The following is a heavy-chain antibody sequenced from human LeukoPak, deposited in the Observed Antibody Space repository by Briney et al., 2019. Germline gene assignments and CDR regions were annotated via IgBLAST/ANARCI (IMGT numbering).Heavy chain of an antibody. CDR3: AREVRVVITYYMDV. Sequence: SETLSLTCTVSGGSISSSSYYWGWIRQPPGKGLEWIGSIYYSGSTYYNPSLKSRVTISVDTSKNQFSLKLSSVTAADTAVYYCAREVRVVITYYMDVWGKGTTVIVSS. CDR2: IYYSGST. CDR1: GGSISSSSYY. J-gene: IGHJ6*03. V-gene: IGHV4-39*07. D-gene: IGHD3-22*01.